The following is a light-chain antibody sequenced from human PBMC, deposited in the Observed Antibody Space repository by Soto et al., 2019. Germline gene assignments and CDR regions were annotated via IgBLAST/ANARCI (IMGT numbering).Light chain of an antibody. V-gene: IGKV3-11*01. Sequence: EIVLTQSPATLSLSPGERATLSCRASQSVGSYLAWYQQKPGQAPRLLIYDASNRATGIPARFSGSGSGTDFILTISSLEPEDFAVYYCQQRSNWPPTWTFGQGTKVEIK. CDR1: QSVGSY. CDR3: QQRSNWPPTWT. CDR2: DAS. J-gene: IGKJ1*01.